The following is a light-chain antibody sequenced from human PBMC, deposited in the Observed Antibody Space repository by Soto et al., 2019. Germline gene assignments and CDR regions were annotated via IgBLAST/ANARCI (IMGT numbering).Light chain of an antibody. V-gene: IGLV2-23*01. CDR3: CSYAGDFTGV. CDR1: SSDVGSYNF. CDR2: EGS. J-gene: IGLJ3*02. Sequence: QSALTQPASVSGSPGQSITISCTGTSSDVGSYNFVSWYQHYPGKAPKLMIYEGSKRPSGVSNRVSGFKSGNTASLTISGRQAEDEADYYCCSYAGDFTGVFGGGTKHTVL.